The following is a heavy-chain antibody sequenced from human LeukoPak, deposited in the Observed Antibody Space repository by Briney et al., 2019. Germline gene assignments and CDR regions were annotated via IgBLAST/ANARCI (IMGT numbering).Heavy chain of an antibody. CDR2: INPNSGGT. D-gene: IGHD3-16*01. V-gene: IGHV1-2*02. Sequence: ASVKVSCKASGYAFTGYYMHWVRQAPGQGLEWMGWINPNSGGTNYAQKFQGRVTMTRDTSISTANMELSRLRSDDTAVYYCARSVGGDDYFDYWGQGTLVTVSS. CDR1: GYAFTGYY. J-gene: IGHJ4*02. CDR3: ARSVGGDDYFDY.